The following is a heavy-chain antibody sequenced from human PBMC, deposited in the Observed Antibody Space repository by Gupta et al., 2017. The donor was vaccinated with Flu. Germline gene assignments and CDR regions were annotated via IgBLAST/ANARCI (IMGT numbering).Heavy chain of an antibody. J-gene: IGHJ4*02. CDR1: GFTISSQP. Sequence: EVQLVESGGGLVQPGGSLRLSCAASGFTISSQPMSWVRQAPGKGVEWVSIMYGGGTTHYADSVKGRFTISRDSSKNTLYLQMNNLRTVDTAVYHCAREGVGSTSGIFDSWGQGTLVTVSS. CDR2: MYGGGTT. V-gene: IGHV3-66*02. D-gene: IGHD6-6*01. CDR3: AREGVGSTSGIFDS.